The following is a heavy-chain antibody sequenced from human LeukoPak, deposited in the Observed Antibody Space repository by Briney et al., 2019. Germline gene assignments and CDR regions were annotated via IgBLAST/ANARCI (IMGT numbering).Heavy chain of an antibody. Sequence: GGSLRLSCAASGFSFSSYAMSWVRQAPGKGLEWVSAISGSSGSTYYADSVKGRFTISRDNAKNSLYLQMNSLRAEDTAVYYCARELDYDILTGYSYYFDYWGQGTLVTVSS. CDR1: GFSFSSYA. D-gene: IGHD3-9*01. V-gene: IGHV3-23*01. CDR2: ISGSSGST. CDR3: ARELDYDILTGYSYYFDY. J-gene: IGHJ4*02.